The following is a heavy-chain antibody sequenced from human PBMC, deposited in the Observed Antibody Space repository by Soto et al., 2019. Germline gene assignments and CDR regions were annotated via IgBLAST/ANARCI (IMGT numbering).Heavy chain of an antibody. J-gene: IGHJ5*02. CDR1: GYTFTSYG. D-gene: IGHD3-22*01. V-gene: IGHV1-18*01. CDR2: ISAYNGNT. CDR3: ARALVPRYSDSSPHWFDP. Sequence: QVQLVQSGAEVKKPGASVKVSCKASGYTFTSYGISWVRQAPGQGLEWMGWISAYNGNTNYAQKXQGRVTMTTDXXTXTXXMELRSLRSDDTAVYYCARALVPRYSDSSPHWFDPWGQGTLVTVSS.